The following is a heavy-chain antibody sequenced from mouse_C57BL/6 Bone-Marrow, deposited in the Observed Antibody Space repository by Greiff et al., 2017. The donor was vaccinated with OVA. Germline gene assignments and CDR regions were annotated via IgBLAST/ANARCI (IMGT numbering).Heavy chain of an antibody. CDR2: IDPENGDT. D-gene: IGHD2-1*01. CDR1: GFNIKDDY. Sequence: EVQLQESGAELVRPGASVKLSCTASGFNIKDDYMHWVKQRPEQGLEWIGWIDPENGDTEYASQFQGTATITADTSSNPAYLQLSSLTSEDTAGYYCTTDGIIFAYWCQGTLVTVSA. J-gene: IGHJ3*01. CDR3: TTDGIIFAY. V-gene: IGHV14-4*01.